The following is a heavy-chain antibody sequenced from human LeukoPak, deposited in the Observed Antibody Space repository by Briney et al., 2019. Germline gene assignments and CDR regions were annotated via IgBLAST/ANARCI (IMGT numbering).Heavy chain of an antibody. Sequence: PGGSLRLSCAASGFTFSSYGMHWVRQAPGKGLEWVPFIRYDGSNKYYAASAKGRFTISRDNSKNTLYLQMNSLRAEDTAVYYCAKDPNWGVTIGWYFDLWGRGTLVTVSS. CDR2: IRYDGSNK. V-gene: IGHV3-30*02. J-gene: IGHJ2*01. CDR1: GFTFSSYG. CDR3: AKDPNWGVTIGWYFDL. D-gene: IGHD7-27*01.